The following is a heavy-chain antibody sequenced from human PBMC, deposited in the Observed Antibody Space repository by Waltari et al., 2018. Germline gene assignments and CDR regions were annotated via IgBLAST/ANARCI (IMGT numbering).Heavy chain of an antibody. D-gene: IGHD3-9*01. V-gene: IGHV4-4*02. CDR2: MYGSGIT. CDR3: ARGLSQYGATTGFDY. J-gene: IGHJ4*02. Sequence: QVQLQESGPGLVKPSGTLSLTCVVSGDSINNTHWWSWVRQAPGEGLEWIGQMYGSGITIYNPSVKSLVTISADNSKNQFSLTLKAVTAADTALYFCARGLSQYGATTGFDYWGQGTRVSVSS. CDR1: GDSINNTHW.